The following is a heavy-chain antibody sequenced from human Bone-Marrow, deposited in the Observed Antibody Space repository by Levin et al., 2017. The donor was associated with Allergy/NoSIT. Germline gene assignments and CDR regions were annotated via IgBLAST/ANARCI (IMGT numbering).Heavy chain of an antibody. V-gene: IGHV3-11*06. CDR3: ARQGIYCSGTTCYYYFDF. J-gene: IGHJ4*02. CDR2: ISSSGNYR. CDR1: GFTFGDYY. D-gene: IGHD2-2*01. Sequence: GGSLRLSCAVSGFTFGDYYMSWIRQAPGKGLEWVSYISSSGNYRNYADSVKGRFTISRDNAMNSLYLQMDSLRADDTAVYYCARQGIYCSGTTCYYYFDFWGQGTLVTVSS.